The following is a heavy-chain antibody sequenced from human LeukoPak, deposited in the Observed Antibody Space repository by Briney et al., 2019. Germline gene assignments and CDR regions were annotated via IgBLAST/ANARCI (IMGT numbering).Heavy chain of an antibody. D-gene: IGHD2-15*01. CDR2: INHSGST. J-gene: IGHJ4*02. CDR1: GGSFSGYY. CDR3: ATRGGYCSGGSWYHFDY. V-gene: IGHV4-34*01. Sequence: SETLSLTCAVYGGSFSGYYWSWIRQPPGKGLEWIGEINHSGSTNYNPSLKSRVTISVDTSKNQFSLKLSSVTAADTAVYYCATRGGYCSGGSWYHFDYWGQGTLVT.